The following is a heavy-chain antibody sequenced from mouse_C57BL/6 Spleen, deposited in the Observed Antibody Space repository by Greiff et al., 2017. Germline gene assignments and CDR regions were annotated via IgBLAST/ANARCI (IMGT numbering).Heavy chain of an antibody. CDR3: AREGERVLGGMDY. CDR1: GFTFSDYG. D-gene: IGHD3-3*01. J-gene: IGHJ4*01. V-gene: IGHV5-17*01. CDR2: ISRGSSTI. Sequence: DVMLVESGGGLVKPGGSLKLSCAASGFTFSDYGMHWVRQAPEKGLEWVAYISRGSSTIYYADTVKGRFTISRDNAKNTLVLQMTILRSEDTAMYYCAREGERVLGGMDYWGQGTSVTVSS.